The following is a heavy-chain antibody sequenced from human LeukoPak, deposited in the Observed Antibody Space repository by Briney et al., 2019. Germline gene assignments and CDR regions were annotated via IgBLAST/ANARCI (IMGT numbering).Heavy chain of an antibody. V-gene: IGHV1-8*02. J-gene: IGHJ6*03. CDR2: MNPNSGNT. D-gene: IGHD5-18*01. CDR3: ARVYSLPAGQYYYMDV. CDR1: EYTFTDYY. Sequence: GASVKVSCKALEYTFTDYYIHWVRQATGQGLEWMGWMNPNSGNTGYAQKFQGRVTMTRNTSISTAYMELSSLRSEDTAVYYCARVYSLPAGQYYYMDVWGKGTTVTVSS.